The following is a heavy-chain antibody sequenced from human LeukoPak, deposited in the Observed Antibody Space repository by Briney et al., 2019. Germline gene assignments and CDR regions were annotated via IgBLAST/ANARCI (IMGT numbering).Heavy chain of an antibody. V-gene: IGHV1-2*02. D-gene: IGHD4-17*01. CDR3: ARDWEDGDYWDAFDI. CDR1: GYTFTGYY. CDR2: INPNSGGT. Sequence: ASVKVSCKASGYTFTGYYMHWVRQAPGQGLEWMGWINPNSGGTNYAQKFQGRVTMTRDTSISTAYMELSRLRSDDTAVYYCARDWEDGDYWDAFDIWGQGTMVTVSS. J-gene: IGHJ3*02.